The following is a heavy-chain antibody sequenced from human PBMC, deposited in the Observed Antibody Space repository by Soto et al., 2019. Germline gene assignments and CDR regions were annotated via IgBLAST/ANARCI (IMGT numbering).Heavy chain of an antibody. D-gene: IGHD3-10*01. J-gene: IGHJ5*02. Sequence: ASVKVSCKASGGGNLRNYRTTWVRRAPGQGLEWMGGIIPKLGSANYAQNFQGRVTITADESTNTVSMELRSLRSEDTAVYYCARGSPLSGPFGPNWFDPWGQGTLVTVSS. V-gene: IGHV1-69*13. CDR1: GGGNLRNYR. CDR2: IIPKLGSA. CDR3: ARGSPLSGPFGPNWFDP.